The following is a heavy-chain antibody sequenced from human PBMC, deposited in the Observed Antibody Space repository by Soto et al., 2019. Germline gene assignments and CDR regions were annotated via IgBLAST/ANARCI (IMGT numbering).Heavy chain of an antibody. J-gene: IGHJ5*02. D-gene: IGHD6-13*01. Sequence: LRLSCAASGFTFRSFTMNLVRQAPLKGLEWVSTISSNSAYIYYTDALRGRFTISRDNAKNSLHLQMNSLRAEDTAVYYCTRDASRDSSARGWFDPWGPEPWSPSPQ. CDR2: ISSNSAYI. CDR1: GFTFRSFT. CDR3: TRDASRDSSARGWFDP. V-gene: IGHV3-21*01.